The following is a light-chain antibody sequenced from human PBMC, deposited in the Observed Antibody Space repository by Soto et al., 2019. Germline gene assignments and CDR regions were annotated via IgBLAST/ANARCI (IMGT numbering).Light chain of an antibody. CDR3: CSYAGSSTWV. Sequence: QSALTQPASVSGSPGQSITISCTGTSSDVGSYNLVSWYQQHPGKAPILMIYEGNERPSGVYNRFSGSKSGNTASLTISGLQAEDEADYYCCSYAGSSTWVFGGVTKLTVL. CDR1: SSDVGSYNL. J-gene: IGLJ3*02. CDR2: EGN. V-gene: IGLV2-23*01.